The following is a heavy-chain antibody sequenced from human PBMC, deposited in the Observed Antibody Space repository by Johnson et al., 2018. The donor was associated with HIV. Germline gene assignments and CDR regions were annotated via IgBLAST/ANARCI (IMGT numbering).Heavy chain of an antibody. CDR1: GFTFSYYS. J-gene: IGHJ3*02. V-gene: IGHV3-30-3*01. CDR3: AREGNYYDSSSHVFDI. Sequence: QVQLVESGGGLVQPGRSLRLSCAASGFTFSYYSMHWVRQAPGKGLEWVAVISHDGSNKYYADSVRGRFTISRDKSRNTLYLQMNSLRAEDTAVHYCAREGNYYDSSSHVFDIWGQGTMVTVSS. D-gene: IGHD3-22*01. CDR2: ISHDGSNK.